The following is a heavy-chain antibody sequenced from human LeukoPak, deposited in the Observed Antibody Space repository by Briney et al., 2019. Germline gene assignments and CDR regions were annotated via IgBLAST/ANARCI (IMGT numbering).Heavy chain of an antibody. D-gene: IGHD4-23*01. CDR1: GFTFSSYG. CDR2: ISYDGSNK. V-gene: IGHV3-30*03. Sequence: GGSLRLSCAASGFTFSSYGMHWVRQAPGKGLEWVAVISYDGSNKYYADSVKGRFTISRDNSKNTLYLQMNSLRAEDTAVYYCARVAAGYSVNYFDYWGQGTLVTVSS. J-gene: IGHJ4*02. CDR3: ARVAAGYSVNYFDY.